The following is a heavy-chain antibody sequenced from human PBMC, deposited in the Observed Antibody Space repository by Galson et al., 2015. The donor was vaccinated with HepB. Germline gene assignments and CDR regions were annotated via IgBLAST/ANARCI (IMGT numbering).Heavy chain of an antibody. CDR2: ISSSSDYI. Sequence: SLRLSCAASTFTFSTYSMNWVRQAPGKGLEWVSYISSSSDYIHYADSVKGRFTISRDNAKNTLYLQMNSLRAEDTAVYYCARDWGIAVAGTWWFDPWGQGTLVTVSS. CDR3: ARDWGIAVAGTWWFDP. D-gene: IGHD6-19*01. V-gene: IGHV3-21*05. J-gene: IGHJ5*02. CDR1: TFTFSTYS.